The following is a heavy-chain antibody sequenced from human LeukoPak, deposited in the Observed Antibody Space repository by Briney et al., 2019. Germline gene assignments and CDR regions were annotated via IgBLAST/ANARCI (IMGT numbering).Heavy chain of an antibody. CDR1: GYTFTSYD. Sequence: GASVKVSCKASGYTFTSYDINWARQATGQGLEWMGWMNPNSGNTGYAQKFQGRVTMTRNTSISTAYMELSSLRSEDTAVYYCARAPLLGYGMDVWGQGTTVTVSS. D-gene: IGHD1-26*01. CDR3: ARAPLLGYGMDV. J-gene: IGHJ6*02. CDR2: MNPNSGNT. V-gene: IGHV1-8*01.